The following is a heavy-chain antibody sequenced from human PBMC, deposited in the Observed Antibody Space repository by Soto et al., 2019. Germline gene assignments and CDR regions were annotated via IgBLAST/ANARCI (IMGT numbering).Heavy chain of an antibody. CDR1: GFSLSTSGVG. Sequence: QITLKESGPTLVKPTQTLTLTCTFSGFSLSTSGVGVGWIRQPPGKALEWLALSYWDEDKRYRPSLKSRPTITKDTPNNQVVLTLTTMDPVDTATSSCARTVNYDSRRFHPWGQGTLVTVSS. CDR2: SYWDEDK. CDR3: ARTVNYDSRRFHP. V-gene: IGHV2-5*02. J-gene: IGHJ5*02. D-gene: IGHD3-22*01.